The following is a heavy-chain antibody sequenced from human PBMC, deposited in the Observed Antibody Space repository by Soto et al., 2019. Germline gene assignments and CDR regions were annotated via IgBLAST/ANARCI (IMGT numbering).Heavy chain of an antibody. J-gene: IGHJ5*02. CDR1: GYTFTSYA. D-gene: IGHD3-3*01. CDR2: INAGNGNT. CDR3: ASAPRRFLEYPREGNWFDP. Sequence: ASVKVSCKASGYTFTSYAMHWVRQAPGQRLEWMGWINAGNGNTKYSQKFQGRVTITRDTSASTAYMELSSLRSEDTAVYYCASAPRRFLEYPREGNWFDPWGQGTLVTVSS. V-gene: IGHV1-3*01.